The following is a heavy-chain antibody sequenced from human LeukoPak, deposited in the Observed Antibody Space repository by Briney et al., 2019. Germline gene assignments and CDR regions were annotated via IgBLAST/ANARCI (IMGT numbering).Heavy chain of an antibody. Sequence: ASVKVSCKASGYTFTSYAMHWVRQAPGQGLEWMGWMNAGNGNTKYSQKFQGRVSISRDTSATTAYMELSSLTSEDTAVYYCARGGKWCRSTTCYTLYYYYYMDVWGEGTTVTVSS. CDR2: MNAGNGNT. D-gene: IGHD2-2*01. V-gene: IGHV1-3*01. CDR1: GYTFTSYA. CDR3: ARGGKWCRSTTCYTLYYYYYMDV. J-gene: IGHJ6*03.